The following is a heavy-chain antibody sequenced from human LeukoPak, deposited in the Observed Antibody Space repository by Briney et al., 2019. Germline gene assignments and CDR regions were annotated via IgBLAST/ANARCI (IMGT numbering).Heavy chain of an antibody. CDR1: GGSISSGSYY. V-gene: IGHV4-61*02. CDR2: IYTSGST. CDR3: ARLRLGELSLYQYYFDY. J-gene: IGHJ4*02. D-gene: IGHD3-16*02. Sequence: SQTLSLTCTVSGGSISSGSYYWSWIRQPAGKGLEWIGRIYTSGSTNYNPSLKSQVTISVDTSKNQFSLKLSSVTAADTAVYYCARLRLGELSLYQYYFDYWGQGTLVTVSS.